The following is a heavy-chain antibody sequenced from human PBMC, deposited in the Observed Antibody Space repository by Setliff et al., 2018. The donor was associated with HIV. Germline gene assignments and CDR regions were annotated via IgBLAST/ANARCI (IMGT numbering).Heavy chain of an antibody. CDR1: GYTFTSYY. V-gene: IGHV1-46*01. CDR3: AKWPGRYYYDSSGHDLSY. Sequence: ASVKVSCKASGYTFTSYYIHWVRQAPGQGLEWMGEINPSGGSTYYSEKFRGRATMTRDTSRSTVYMELSSLRFDDTAIDYCAKWPGRYYYDSSGHDLSYWGQGALVTVSS. CDR2: INPSGGST. D-gene: IGHD3-22*01. J-gene: IGHJ4*02.